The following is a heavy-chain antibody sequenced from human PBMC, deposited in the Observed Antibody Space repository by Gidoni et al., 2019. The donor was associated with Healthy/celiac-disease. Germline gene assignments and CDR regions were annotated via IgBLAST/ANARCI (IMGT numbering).Heavy chain of an antibody. Sequence: QVQLQESGPGLVKPSETLSLTCTVSGASVSSGSYYWGLILQPPGKGLEWIGYIYYSGSTNYSPSLKSRVTISVDTSKNQFSLKLSSVTAADTAVYYCASDHSGVTFDYWGQGTLVTVSS. CDR3: ASDHSGVTFDY. V-gene: IGHV4-61*01. D-gene: IGHD3-10*01. CDR1: GASVSSGSYY. CDR2: IYYSGST. J-gene: IGHJ4*02.